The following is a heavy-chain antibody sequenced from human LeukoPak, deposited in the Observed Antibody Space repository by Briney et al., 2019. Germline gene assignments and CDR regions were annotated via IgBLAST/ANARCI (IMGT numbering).Heavy chain of an antibody. V-gene: IGHV4-39*07. J-gene: IGHJ4*02. CDR3: ARDGGTPHDYAFDY. CDR2: IYYSGST. D-gene: IGHD4-17*01. CDR1: GDSISSSSYY. Sequence: SETLSLTCTVSGDSISSSSYYWGWIRQPPGKGLEWIGSIYYSGSTYYNPSLKSRVTMSVDTSKNQLSLKLSSVTAADTAVYYCARDGGTPHDYAFDYWGQGTLVTVSS.